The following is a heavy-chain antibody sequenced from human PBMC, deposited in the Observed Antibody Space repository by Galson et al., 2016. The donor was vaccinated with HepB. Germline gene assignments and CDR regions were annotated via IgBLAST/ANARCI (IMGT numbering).Heavy chain of an antibody. Sequence: SLRLSCAASGFTFSSYSMNWVRQAPGKGLEWVAVIWYDGTSKYYVDSVKGRFTISRDNSKNTLYLQMNSLRAEDTALYYCAKDSPYSSGWSTYWGQGTPVTVSS. CDR2: IWYDGTSK. J-gene: IGHJ4*02. D-gene: IGHD6-19*01. CDR1: GFTFSSYS. CDR3: AKDSPYSSGWSTY. V-gene: IGHV3-33*06.